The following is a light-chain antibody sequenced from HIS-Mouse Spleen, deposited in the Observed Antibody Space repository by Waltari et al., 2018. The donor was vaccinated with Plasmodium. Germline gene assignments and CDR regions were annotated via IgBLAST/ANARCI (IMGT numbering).Light chain of an antibody. CDR1: QDISNY. V-gene: IGKV1-33*01. CDR2: DAS. CDR3: QQYDNLPPLFT. J-gene: IGKJ3*01. Sequence: DIQMTQSPSSLSASVGDRVTITCQESQDISNYLNWYQQKPGKAPKLLIYDASNLETGVPSSFSGSGSGTDFTFTISSLQPEDIATYYCQQYDNLPPLFTFGPGTKVDIK.